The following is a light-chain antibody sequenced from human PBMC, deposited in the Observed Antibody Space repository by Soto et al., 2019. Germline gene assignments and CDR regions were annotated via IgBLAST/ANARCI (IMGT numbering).Light chain of an antibody. CDR3: QQSYVLPHT. Sequence: IRMNQSASAVSAHMGDGVAITCRARNSIASSLAWYQQKPGTAPKLLIYGASNLQGGVPSRFSGSGSGRDFTLTISSLQPEDFATYYCQQSYVLPHTFGGGTKVDIK. CDR1: NSIASS. V-gene: IGKV1-39*01. CDR2: GAS. J-gene: IGKJ4*01.